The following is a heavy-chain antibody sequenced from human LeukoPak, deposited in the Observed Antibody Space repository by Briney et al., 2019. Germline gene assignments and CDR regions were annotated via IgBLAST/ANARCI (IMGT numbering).Heavy chain of an antibody. CDR3: ARGKASAGAYYVDN. V-gene: IGHV4-59*01. CDR2: VYYSGTN. J-gene: IGHJ4*02. D-gene: IGHD6-13*01. CDR1: GGSISSYY. Sequence: SETLSLTCTLSGGSISSYYWSWIRQSPGKGLEWIGYVYYSGTNNFNPSLKSRLTISVDTSKNQFSLKLRSMTAADAAIYYCARGKASAGAYYVDNWGQGTLVTVSS.